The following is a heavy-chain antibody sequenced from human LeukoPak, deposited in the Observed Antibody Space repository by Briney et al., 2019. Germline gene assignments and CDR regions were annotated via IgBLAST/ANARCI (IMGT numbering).Heavy chain of an antibody. CDR3: ARDPFDY. Sequence: SETLSLTCAVSGYSISSGYYWGWIRPLPGKGLEWIGSIYHSGSTYYNPSLKSRVTISVDTSKNQFSLKLSSVTAADTAVYYCARDPFDYWGQGTLVTVSS. CDR1: GYSISSGYY. CDR2: IYHSGST. J-gene: IGHJ4*02. V-gene: IGHV4-38-2*02.